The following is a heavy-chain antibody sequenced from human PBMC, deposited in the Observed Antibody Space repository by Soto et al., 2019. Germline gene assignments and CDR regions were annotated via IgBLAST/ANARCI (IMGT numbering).Heavy chain of an antibody. CDR3: ARHEAGWYFAS. J-gene: IGHJ4*02. Sequence: XTLSLPCTVSRGSVSSGTNYWAWIRQPPGKGLEWIANIYYSGSTFYNPSLKSRVTISLETSKNQFSLKLRSVTAAYTAVYYCARHEAGWYFASWGQGTLVTVSS. CDR2: IYYSGST. CDR1: RGSVSSGTNY. D-gene: IGHD6-25*01. V-gene: IGHV4-39*01.